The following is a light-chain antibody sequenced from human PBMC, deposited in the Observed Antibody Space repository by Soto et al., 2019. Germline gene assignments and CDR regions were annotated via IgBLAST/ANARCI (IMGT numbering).Light chain of an antibody. CDR1: QSVSNSY. CDR3: QQRQYWPPIT. V-gene: IGKV3-11*01. J-gene: IGKJ5*01. CDR2: DAS. Sequence: EIVLTQSPGTQSLSPGERATLSSRASQSVSNSYLAWYQQKPGQSPRLLXYDASNRATGIPARFSGSGSGTDFTLTISSLEPEDFATYYCQQRQYWPPITFGQGTRLEIK.